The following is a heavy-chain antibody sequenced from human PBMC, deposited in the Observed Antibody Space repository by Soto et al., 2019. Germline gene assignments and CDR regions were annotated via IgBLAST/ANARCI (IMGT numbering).Heavy chain of an antibody. CDR3: AIMGLTEYSGWSGCFDF. Sequence: GGSLRLSCAASGFTFSSYSMNWVRQAPGKGLEWVSYISSSSSTIYYADSVKGRFTISRDNAKNSLYLQMNSLRDEDTAVYYCAIMGLTEYSGWSGCFDFWGQGTLVRVS. CDR2: ISSSSSTI. D-gene: IGHD5-12*01. CDR1: GFTFSSYS. J-gene: IGHJ4*02. V-gene: IGHV3-48*02.